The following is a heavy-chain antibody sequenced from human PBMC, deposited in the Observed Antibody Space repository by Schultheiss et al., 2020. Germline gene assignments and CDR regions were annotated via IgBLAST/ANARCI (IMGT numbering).Heavy chain of an antibody. J-gene: IGHJ6*02. CDR1: GFTFSSYW. V-gene: IGHV3-74*01. CDR2: INSDGSST. CDR3: ARVGIGDGYIYYYYYGMDV. Sequence: GGSLRLSCAASGFTFSSYWMHWVRQAPGKGLVWVSRINSDGSSTSYADSVKGRFTISRDNAKNTLYLQMNSLRAEDTAVYYCARVGIGDGYIYYYYYGMDVWGQGTTGTGSS. D-gene: IGHD5-24*01.